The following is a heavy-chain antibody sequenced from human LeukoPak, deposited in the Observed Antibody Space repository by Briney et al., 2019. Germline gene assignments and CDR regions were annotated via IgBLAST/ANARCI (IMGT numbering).Heavy chain of an antibody. V-gene: IGHV1-69*01. J-gene: IGHJ6*02. CDR3: ARHPDIVVVPAARYYYYGMDV. CDR2: IIPIFGTA. D-gene: IGHD2-2*01. CDR1: GGTFSSYA. Sequence: ASVKVSCKASGGTFSSYAISWVRQAPGQGLEWMGGIIPIFGTANYAQKFQGRVTITADESTSTAYMELSSLRSEDTAVYYCARHPDIVVVPAARYYYYGMDVWGQGTTVTVSS.